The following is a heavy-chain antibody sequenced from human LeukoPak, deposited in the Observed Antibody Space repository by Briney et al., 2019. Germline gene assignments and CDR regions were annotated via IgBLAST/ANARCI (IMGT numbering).Heavy chain of an antibody. V-gene: IGHV4-39*01. CDR1: GGSISSSSYY. CDR3: ARHGVGSSWSYYYHYMDV. D-gene: IGHD6-13*01. Sequence: PSETLSLTCTVSGGSISSSSYYSGWIRQPPGKGLEWIGSIYYSGSTYYDPSLKSRVTISVDTSKNQFSLKLSSVTAADTAVYYCARHGVGSSWSYYYHYMDVWGKGTTVTVSS. CDR2: IYYSGST. J-gene: IGHJ6*03.